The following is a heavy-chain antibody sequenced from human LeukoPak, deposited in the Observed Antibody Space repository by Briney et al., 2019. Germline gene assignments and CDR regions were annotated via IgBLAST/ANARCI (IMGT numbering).Heavy chain of an antibody. D-gene: IGHD4-17*01. CDR3: AWEESYGDNYYYYYYMDV. CDR2: IYHSGST. V-gene: IGHV4-38-2*02. CDR1: GYSISSGYY. J-gene: IGHJ6*03. Sequence: PSETLSLTCTVSGYSISSGYYWGWIRQPPGKGLEWIGSIYHSGSTCYNPSLKSRVTISVDTSKNQFSLKLSSVTAADTAVYYCAWEESYGDNYYYYYYMDVWGKGTTVTVSS.